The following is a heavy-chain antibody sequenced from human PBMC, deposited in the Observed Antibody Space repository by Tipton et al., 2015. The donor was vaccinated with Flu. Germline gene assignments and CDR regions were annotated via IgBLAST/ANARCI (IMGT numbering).Heavy chain of an antibody. CDR3: AKGHYYDGDN. D-gene: IGHD3-16*01. CDR1: GFTFSDYY. Sequence: SLRLSCAASGFTFSDYYMNWIRQTPGKGLEWISNIVGSGSTVYYADSVKGRFTISRDNAKNSLYLQMNSLRVEDTAIYYCAKGHYYDGDNWGQGTLVTVSS. CDR2: IVGSGSTV. V-gene: IGHV3-11*01. J-gene: IGHJ4*02.